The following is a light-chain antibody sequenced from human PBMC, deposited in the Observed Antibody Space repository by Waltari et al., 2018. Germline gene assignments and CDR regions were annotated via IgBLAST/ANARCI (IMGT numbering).Light chain of an antibody. CDR1: SSNIGNNY. Sequence: QSVLTQPPSVSAAPGQKVTISCSGSSSNIGNNYVYWYQQLPGTAPKLLIYDNNKRPSGIPDRFSGSKSGTSATLVITGLQTGDEADYYCGTWDSSLSALVFGGGTKLTVL. J-gene: IGLJ2*01. V-gene: IGLV1-51*01. CDR3: GTWDSSLSALV. CDR2: DNN.